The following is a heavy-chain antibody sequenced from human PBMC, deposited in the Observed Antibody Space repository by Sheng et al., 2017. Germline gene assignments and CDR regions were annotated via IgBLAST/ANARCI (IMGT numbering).Heavy chain of an antibody. CDR2: VYYTGTT. CDR3: ARDSESGNYPY. Sequence: QVQLQESGPGLVKASETLSLTCTVSGASISSTSYYWGWIRQPPGKGLEWIGIVYYTGTTYYNPSLRSRVTISVDTSKSQFSLKLSSVTAADTAVYYCARDSESGNYPYWGQGTLVTVSS. V-gene: IGHV4-39*07. J-gene: IGHJ4*02. CDR1: GASISSTSYY. D-gene: IGHD1-26*01.